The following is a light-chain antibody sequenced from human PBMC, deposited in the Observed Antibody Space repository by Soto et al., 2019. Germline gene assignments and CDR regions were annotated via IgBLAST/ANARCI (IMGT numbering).Light chain of an antibody. CDR3: QQYNGYSNT. J-gene: IGKJ2*01. V-gene: IGKV1-5*03. Sequence: DIQMTQSPSTLSASVGDRVTITCRASQSIGSWLAWYQQKPGKAPKLLIYKASSLESGVPSRFSGSGSGTEFTLTISSLQPDEFATYYCQQYNGYSNTFGQGTKLDIK. CDR2: KAS. CDR1: QSIGSW.